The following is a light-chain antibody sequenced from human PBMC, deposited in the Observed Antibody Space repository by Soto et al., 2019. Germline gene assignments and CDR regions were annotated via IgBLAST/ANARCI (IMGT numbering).Light chain of an antibody. V-gene: IGLV3-21*04. J-gene: IGLJ2*01. CDR1: NIGSKS. CDR2: YDS. CDR3: QVWDSSSDHPV. Sequence: SYELTQPPSVSVAPGKTVRITCGGNNIGSKSVHWYQQKPGQAPVLVIYYDSDRPSGIPERFSGSNSGNTATLTISRVEAGDEAAYYCQVWDSSSDHPVFGGGTKLTVL.